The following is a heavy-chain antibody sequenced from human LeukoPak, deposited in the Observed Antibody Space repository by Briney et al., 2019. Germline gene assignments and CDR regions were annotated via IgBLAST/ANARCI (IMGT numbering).Heavy chain of an antibody. CDR3: ARHGHDFWSGYYKIYYYYGMDV. Sequence: SETLSLTCAVHGGSFSGYYWSWIRQPPGKGLEWIGEINHSGSTNYNPSLKSRVTISVDTSKNQFSLKLSSVTAADTAVYYCARHGHDFWSGYYKIYYYYGMDVWGQGTTVTVSS. CDR1: GGSFSGYY. V-gene: IGHV4-34*01. J-gene: IGHJ6*02. CDR2: INHSGST. D-gene: IGHD3-3*01.